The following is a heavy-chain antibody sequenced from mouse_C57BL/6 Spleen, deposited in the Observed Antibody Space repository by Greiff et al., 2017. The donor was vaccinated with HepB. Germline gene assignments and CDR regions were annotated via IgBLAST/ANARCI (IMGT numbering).Heavy chain of an antibody. Sequence: EVQLQQSGTVLARPGASVKMSCKTSGYTFTSYWMHWVKQRPGQGLEWIGAIYPGNSDTSYNQKFKGKAKLTAVTSASTAYMELSSLTNEDSAVYYCTSQETDEIKADYRGQGTTLTVSS. D-gene: IGHD3-2*01. CDR2: IYPGNSDT. J-gene: IGHJ2*01. CDR3: TSQETDEIKADY. CDR1: GYTFTSYW. V-gene: IGHV1-5*01.